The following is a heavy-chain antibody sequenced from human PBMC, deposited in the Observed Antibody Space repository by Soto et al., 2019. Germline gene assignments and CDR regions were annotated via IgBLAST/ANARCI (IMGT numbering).Heavy chain of an antibody. V-gene: IGHV3-21*01. Sequence: PGGSLRLSCAASGFTFTNYAMGWVRQAPGKGLEWVSSISSSSSYIYYADSVKGRFTISRDNAKNSLYLQMNSLRAEDTAVYYCARDIIGSSWLLYYFDYWGQGTLVTVSS. CDR2: ISSSSSYI. CDR1: GFTFTNYA. D-gene: IGHD6-13*01. J-gene: IGHJ4*02. CDR3: ARDIIGSSWLLYYFDY.